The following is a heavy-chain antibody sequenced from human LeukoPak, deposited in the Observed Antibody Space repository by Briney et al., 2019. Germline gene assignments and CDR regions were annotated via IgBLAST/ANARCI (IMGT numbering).Heavy chain of an antibody. Sequence: RRCTGWSRCSSRYQWTSIHQPTGKRLEWIGYTYDSGSANYNPSLKSRVTLSIDSSKNQFSLKLISVTAADTAVYYCARHVVYSYGHFNYWGPGTLVTVSS. CDR1: SRCSSRYQ. D-gene: IGHD5-18*01. CDR2: TYDSGSA. V-gene: IGHV4-59*08. CDR3: ARHVVYSYGHFNY. J-gene: IGHJ4*02.